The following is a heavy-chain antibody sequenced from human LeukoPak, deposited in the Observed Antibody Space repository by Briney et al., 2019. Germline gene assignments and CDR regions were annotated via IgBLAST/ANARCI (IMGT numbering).Heavy chain of an antibody. CDR1: GGSISSSSYY. V-gene: IGHV4-39*01. CDR2: IYYSGST. J-gene: IGHJ3*02. Sequence: SETLSLTCTVSGGSISSSSYYWGWIRQPPGKGLEWIGSIYYSGSTYYNPSLKSRVTISVDTSKNQFSLKLSSVTAADTAVYHCARVRKQQLYFDAFDIWGQGTMVTVSS. CDR3: ARVRKQQLYFDAFDI. D-gene: IGHD6-13*01.